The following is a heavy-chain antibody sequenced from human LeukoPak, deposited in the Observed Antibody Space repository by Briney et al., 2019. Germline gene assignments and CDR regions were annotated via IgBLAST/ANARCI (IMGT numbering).Heavy chain of an antibody. D-gene: IGHD6-19*01. Sequence: SETLSLTCTVSGGSISGSSYYWGWIRQPPGKGLEWIGSIYYSGSTNYNPSLKSRVTISVDTSKNQFSLKLSSVTAADTAVYYCARGGSGWYQGGDAFDIWGQGTMVTVSS. J-gene: IGHJ3*02. CDR3: ARGGSGWYQGGDAFDI. CDR1: GGSISGSSYY. CDR2: IYYSGST. V-gene: IGHV4-39*07.